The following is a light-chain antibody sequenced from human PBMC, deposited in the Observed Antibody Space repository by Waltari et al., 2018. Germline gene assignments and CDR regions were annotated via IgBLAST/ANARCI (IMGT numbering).Light chain of an antibody. V-gene: IGKV1-9*01. CDR3: QQVNSYPFT. J-gene: IGKJ3*01. Sequence: IQLTQSPSSLSASVGDRVTITCRASQGISSYLAWYQQKPGKAPKLLIYDRSTLLNGVPSRFSGSGFGTDFTLTISSLQPEDFATYYCQQVNSYPFTFGPGTTVDIK. CDR2: DRS. CDR1: QGISSY.